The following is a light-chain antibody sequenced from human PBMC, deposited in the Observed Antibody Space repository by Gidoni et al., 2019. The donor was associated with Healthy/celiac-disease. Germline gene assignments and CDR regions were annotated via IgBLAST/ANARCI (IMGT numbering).Light chain of an antibody. CDR2: GAS. V-gene: IGKV3-20*01. J-gene: IGKJ3*01. Sequence: IVLTQSPGTLSLSQGERATLSCRASQSVSSSYLAWYQQKPGQAPRLLIYGASSRATGIPDRFSGSGSGTDFTLTISRLEPEDFAVYYCQQYVSSPCTFGPGTKVDIK. CDR1: QSVSSSY. CDR3: QQYVSSPCT.